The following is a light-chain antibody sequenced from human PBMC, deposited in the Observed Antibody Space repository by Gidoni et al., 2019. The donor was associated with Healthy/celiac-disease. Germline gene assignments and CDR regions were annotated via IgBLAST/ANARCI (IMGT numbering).Light chain of an antibody. CDR3: QVWDSSSDHRV. V-gene: IGLV3-21*04. Sequence: SYVLTQPPSLSFAPGKTARMTCGGNTIGSNSVHWYQQKPGQAPVLVIYYESDRPSGIPERFSGSNSGNTATLTISRVEAGDEADYYWQVWDSSSDHRVFGGGTKLTVL. CDR1: TIGSNS. CDR2: YES. J-gene: IGLJ3*02.